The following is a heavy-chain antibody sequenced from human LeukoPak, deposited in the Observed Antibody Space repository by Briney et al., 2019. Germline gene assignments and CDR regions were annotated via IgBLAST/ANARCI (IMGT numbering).Heavy chain of an antibody. Sequence: SETLSLTCTVSGGSISSSSYYWGWIRQPPGKGLEWIGSIYYSGSTYYNPSLKSRVTISVDTSKNQFSLKLSSVTAADTAVYYCARLRFLEGVWFDPRGQGTLVTVSS. CDR3: ARLRFLEGVWFDP. D-gene: IGHD3-3*01. J-gene: IGHJ5*02. CDR2: IYYSGST. V-gene: IGHV4-39*07. CDR1: GGSISSSSYY.